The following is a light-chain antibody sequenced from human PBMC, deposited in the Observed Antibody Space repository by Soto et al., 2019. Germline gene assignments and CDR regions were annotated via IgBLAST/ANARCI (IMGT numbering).Light chain of an antibody. V-gene: IGKV1-9*01. J-gene: IGKJ4*01. CDR1: QGISSY. CDR2: AAS. CDR3: QQLDSYPLT. Sequence: DIQLTQSPSFLSASVGDRVTITCRASQGISSYLAWYQQKPGKAPKLLIYAASALQSGVPSRFSGSGSGTEFTLTISSLLPEDFATYSCQQLDSYPLTFGGGTKVEIK.